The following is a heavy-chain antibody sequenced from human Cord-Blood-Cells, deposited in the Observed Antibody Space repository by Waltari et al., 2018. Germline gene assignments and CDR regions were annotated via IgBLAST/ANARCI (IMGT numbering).Heavy chain of an antibody. J-gene: IGHJ4*02. Sequence: QVQLQQWGAGLLKPSETLSLTCAVYGGSFSVYSLSRIRQPPGKGLEWIGEINHSGSTNYNPSLKSRVTISVDTSKNQFSLKLSSVTAADTAVYYCARGNRAAAFDYWGQGTLVTVSS. V-gene: IGHV4-34*01. CDR3: ARGNRAAAFDY. D-gene: IGHD6-13*01. CDR2: INHSGST. CDR1: GGSFSVYS.